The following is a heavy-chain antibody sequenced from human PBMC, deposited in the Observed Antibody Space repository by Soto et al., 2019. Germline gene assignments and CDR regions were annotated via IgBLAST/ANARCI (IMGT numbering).Heavy chain of an antibody. J-gene: IGHJ6*02. V-gene: IGHV1-18*01. CDR2: ISAYNGNT. D-gene: IGHD6-19*01. Sequence: RASVKVSCKASGYTFTSYGISWLRQSPGQGLEWMGWISAYNGNTDYAQKLQGRVTMTTDTSTSTAYMELRSLRSDDTAVYYCARDRVAVPKASYYGMDVWGQGTTVTVSS. CDR1: GYTFTSYG. CDR3: ARDRVAVPKASYYGMDV.